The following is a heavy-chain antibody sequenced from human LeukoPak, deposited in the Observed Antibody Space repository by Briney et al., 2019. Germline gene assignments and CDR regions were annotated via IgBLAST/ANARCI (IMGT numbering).Heavy chain of an antibody. CDR3: ARDPLRYFDWSHYGMDV. J-gene: IGHJ6*02. V-gene: IGHV4-4*07. D-gene: IGHD3-9*01. Sequence: SGTLSLTCTVSGGSISSYYWSWIRQPAGKGLEWIGRIYTSGSTNYNPSLKSRVTMSVDTSKNQFSLKLSSVTAADTAVYYCARDPLRYFDWSHYGMDVWGQGTTVTVSS. CDR2: IYTSGST. CDR1: GGSISSYY.